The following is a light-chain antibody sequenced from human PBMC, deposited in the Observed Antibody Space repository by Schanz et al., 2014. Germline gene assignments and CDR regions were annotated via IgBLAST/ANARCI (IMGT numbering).Light chain of an antibody. J-gene: IGLJ3*02. CDR2: EDS. Sequence: QSALTQPASVSGSPGQSITISCTGTSSDVGSHNLVSWYQQYPGRAPKLMIYEDSTRPSGVSNRFSGSKSGNTASLTISGLQAEDEADYFCSSYTSSSTLGVFGGGTKLTVL. V-gene: IGLV2-14*02. CDR1: SSDVGSHNL. CDR3: SSYTSSSTLGV.